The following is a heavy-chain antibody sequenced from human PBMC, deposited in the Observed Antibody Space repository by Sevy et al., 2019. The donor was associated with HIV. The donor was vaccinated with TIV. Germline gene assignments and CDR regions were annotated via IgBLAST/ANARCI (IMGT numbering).Heavy chain of an antibody. Sequence: SETLSLTCTVSGGSISSSSYYWGWIRQPPGKGLEWIGSIYYSGSTYYNPSLKSRVTISVDTSKNQFSLKLSSVTAADTAVYYCARPGYSSGWRGGDAFDIWGQRTMVTVSS. J-gene: IGHJ3*02. V-gene: IGHV4-39*01. CDR3: ARPGYSSGWRGGDAFDI. CDR2: IYYSGST. CDR1: GGSISSSSYY. D-gene: IGHD6-19*01.